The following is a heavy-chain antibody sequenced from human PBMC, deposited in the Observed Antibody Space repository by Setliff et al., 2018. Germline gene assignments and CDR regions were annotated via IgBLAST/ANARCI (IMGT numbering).Heavy chain of an antibody. Sequence: ASVKVSCRASGYTFTSYYIHWVRQAPGQGLEWMGVINPKNGGATYPQNLQGRVTMTRDTSMSTVYMVLSSLRFEDTAVYYCARERAGGRGFTFGAIYYYYGMDVWGQGTTVTVSS. J-gene: IGHJ6*02. CDR3: ARERAGGRGFTFGAIYYYYGMDV. CDR1: GYTFTSYY. V-gene: IGHV1-46*01. D-gene: IGHD3-16*01. CDR2: INPKNGGA.